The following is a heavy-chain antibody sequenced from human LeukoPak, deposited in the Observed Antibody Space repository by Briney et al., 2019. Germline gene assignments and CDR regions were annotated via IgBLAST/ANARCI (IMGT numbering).Heavy chain of an antibody. CDR3: AKDPGPQWWGSFDY. V-gene: IGHV1-2*02. Sequence: ASVKVSCKASGYTFTGYYIHWVRQAPGQGLEWMGWINPHSGDTNYAQSFQGRVTMTRDTSISTVYMDLSRLRSDDTAVYYCAKDPGPQWWGSFDYWGQGTLVTVSS. CDR1: GYTFTGYY. CDR2: INPHSGDT. D-gene: IGHD3-16*01. J-gene: IGHJ4*02.